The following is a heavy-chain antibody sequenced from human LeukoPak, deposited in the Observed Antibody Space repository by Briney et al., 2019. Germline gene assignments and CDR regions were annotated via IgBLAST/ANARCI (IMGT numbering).Heavy chain of an antibody. CDR1: GYTFTSYG. Sequence: ASVTVSCKASGYTFTSYGISWVRQAPGRGLEWMGWISGYNGHTKYAQKFQGRATMTTDTSTSTAYMELRSLRSDDTAVYYCARGAYYDSSGHAGYWGQGTLVTVSS. CDR3: ARGAYYDSSGHAGY. V-gene: IGHV1-18*01. D-gene: IGHD3-22*01. J-gene: IGHJ4*02. CDR2: ISGYNGHT.